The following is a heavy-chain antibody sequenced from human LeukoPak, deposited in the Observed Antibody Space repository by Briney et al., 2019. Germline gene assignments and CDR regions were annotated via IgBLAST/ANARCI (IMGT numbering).Heavy chain of an antibody. D-gene: IGHD3/OR15-3a*01. Sequence: SETLSLTCTVSGGSISSSSYYWGWIRQPPGKGLEWIGSIYYSGSTYYNPSLKSRVTISVDTSKNQFSLKLSSVTAADTAVYYCARVGRWTSLYYYYYMDVWGKGTTVTVSS. CDR3: ARVGRWTSLYYYYYMDV. V-gene: IGHV4-39*07. J-gene: IGHJ6*03. CDR1: GGSISSSSYY. CDR2: IYYSGST.